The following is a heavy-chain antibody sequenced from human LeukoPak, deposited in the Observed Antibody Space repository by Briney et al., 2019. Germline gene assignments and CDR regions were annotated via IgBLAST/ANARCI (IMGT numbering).Heavy chain of an antibody. J-gene: IGHJ2*01. CDR1: GFTFNSYP. CDR3: ARGSAVSGHWYFAL. D-gene: IGHD6-19*01. V-gene: IGHV3-30-3*01. Sequence: GKSLRLSCAVSGFTFNSYPMHWVRQAPGKGLEWVTVISYDGTHKYYAGSVKGRFTISRDNSKNTLYVQMNSLRVEDTAVYYCARGSAVSGHWYFALWGRGTLVTVSS. CDR2: ISYDGTHK.